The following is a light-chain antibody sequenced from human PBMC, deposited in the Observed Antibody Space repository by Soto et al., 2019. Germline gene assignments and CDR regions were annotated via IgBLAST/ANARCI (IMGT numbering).Light chain of an antibody. CDR2: GAS. J-gene: IGKJ5*01. V-gene: IGKV3-20*01. CDR1: QSVSRNN. Sequence: EPVLTQSPGTLSSSPGARATLSCRSSQSVSRNNLVWYQQRPGQPPRLLIYGASSRATGIPDRFSGSGSGTDFSLTISRLEPEEFAVYYCKQHGDSPITFGKGTRLEIK. CDR3: KQHGDSPIT.